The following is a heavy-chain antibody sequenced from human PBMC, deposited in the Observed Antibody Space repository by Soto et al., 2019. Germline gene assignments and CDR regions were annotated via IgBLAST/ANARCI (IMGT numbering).Heavy chain of an antibody. V-gene: IGHV4-39*07. J-gene: IGHJ5*02. CDR2: INHSGST. Sequence: SETLSLTCTVSDGSISRSTFYWSWIRQPPGKGLEWIGEINHSGSTNYNPSLKSRVTISVDTSKNQFSLKLSSVTAADTAVYYCARGQVPGSNWFDPWGQGTLVTVSS. CDR3: ARGQVPGSNWFDP. CDR1: DGSISRSTFY. D-gene: IGHD3-10*01.